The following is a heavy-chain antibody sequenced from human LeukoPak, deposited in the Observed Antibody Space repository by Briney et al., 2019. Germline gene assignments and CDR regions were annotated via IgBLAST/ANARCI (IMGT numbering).Heavy chain of an antibody. CDR3: ARGFGSGVVISHLDY. D-gene: IGHD2-21*01. Sequence: PGRSLRLSCAASGLTFSTYGMHWVRQAPGKGLEWVAVIRYDGSNEYYADSVKGRFTISRDNSKNTLYLQMNSLRAEDTAVYYSARGFGSGVVISHLDYWGQGALVTVSS. CDR1: GLTFSTYG. CDR2: IRYDGSNE. V-gene: IGHV3-33*01. J-gene: IGHJ4*02.